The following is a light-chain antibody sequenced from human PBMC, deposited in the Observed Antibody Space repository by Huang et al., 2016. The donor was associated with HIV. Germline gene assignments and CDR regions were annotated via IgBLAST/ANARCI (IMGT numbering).Light chain of an antibody. CDR3: QQSYGALSS. J-gene: IGKJ5*01. Sequence: IQMTPSPTSLSASVGDRVFISCRTSQSVGTYLNWYQQQPGKAPKLLISSASTLHIGGPSRFSGGGSGTVFTLTIRGLQFDDFATYFCQQSYGALSSFGPGTRL. V-gene: IGKV1-39*01. CDR1: QSVGTY. CDR2: SAS.